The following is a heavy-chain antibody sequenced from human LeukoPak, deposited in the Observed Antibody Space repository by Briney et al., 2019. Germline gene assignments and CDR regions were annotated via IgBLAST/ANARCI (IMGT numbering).Heavy chain of an antibody. V-gene: IGHV3-7*01. CDR1: GFTFSSYW. J-gene: IGHJ6*03. Sequence: PGGSLRLSCAASGFTFSSYWMSWVRQAPGKGLEWVANIKQDGSEKYYVDSVKGRFTISRDNAKNSLYLQMNSLRAEDTAVYYCARGQLVRFFYYYMDVWGKGTTVTVSS. CDR3: ARGQLVRFFYYYMDV. D-gene: IGHD6-6*01. CDR2: IKQDGSEK.